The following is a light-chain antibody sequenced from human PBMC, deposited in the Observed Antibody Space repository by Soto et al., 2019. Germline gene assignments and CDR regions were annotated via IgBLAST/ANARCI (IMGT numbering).Light chain of an antibody. Sequence: DIQMTQSPSSLSASVGDRITITCRASQSISRYLNWYQHKPGKAPKLLINAASSLERGVPSRFSGGGSGTDFTLNISSLQPDDFATYYCQQNYRATPWTFGQGTTV. CDR2: AAS. CDR3: QQNYRATPWT. V-gene: IGKV1-39*01. CDR1: QSISRY. J-gene: IGKJ1*01.